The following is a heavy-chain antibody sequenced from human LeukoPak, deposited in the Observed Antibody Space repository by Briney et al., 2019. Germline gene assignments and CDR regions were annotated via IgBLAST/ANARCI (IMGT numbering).Heavy chain of an antibody. CDR3: ARLRLPVLAFDI. V-gene: IGHV4-39*07. J-gene: IGHJ3*02. CDR2: IYYSGST. D-gene: IGHD2-21*02. CDR1: GGSISSSSYY. Sequence: SETLSLTCTVSGGSISSSSYYWGWIRQPPGKGLEWIGSIYYSGSTYYNPSLKSRVTISVDTSKNQFSLKLSSVTAADTAVYYCARLRLPVLAFDIWGRGTMVTVSS.